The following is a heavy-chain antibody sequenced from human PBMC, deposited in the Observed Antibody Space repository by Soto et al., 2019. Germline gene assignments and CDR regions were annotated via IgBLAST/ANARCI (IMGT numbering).Heavy chain of an antibody. V-gene: IGHV1-8*01. J-gene: IGHJ6*02. CDR1: GYTFTSYD. CDR2: MNPNSGNT. CDR3: ARYNWNYPYYYYGMDV. D-gene: IGHD1-7*01. Sequence: QVQLVQSGAEVKKPGASVKVSCKASGYTFTSYDINWVRQATGQGLEWMGWMNPNSGNTGYAQKFQGRVTMTRNTSISTADMELSSLRSEDTAVYYCARYNWNYPYYYYGMDVWGQGTTVTVSS.